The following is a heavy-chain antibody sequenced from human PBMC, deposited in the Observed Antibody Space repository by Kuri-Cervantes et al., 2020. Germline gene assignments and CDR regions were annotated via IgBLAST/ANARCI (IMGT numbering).Heavy chain of an antibody. CDR1: GFTFSSYS. CDR3: ARDGLPYYYYYYMDV. Sequence: GESLKISCAASGFTFSSYSMNWVRQAPGKGLEWVSSISSSSSYIYYADSVKGRFTISRDNAKNSLYLQMNSLRAEDTAVYYCARDGLPYYYYYYMDVWGKGTTVTVSS. CDR2: ISSSSSYI. V-gene: IGHV3-21*01. D-gene: IGHD3/OR15-3a*01. J-gene: IGHJ6*03.